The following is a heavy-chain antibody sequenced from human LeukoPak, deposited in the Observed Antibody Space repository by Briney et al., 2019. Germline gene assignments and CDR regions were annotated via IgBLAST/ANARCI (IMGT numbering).Heavy chain of an antibody. CDR1: GFTFSSYA. D-gene: IGHD4-17*01. Sequence: PGESLRLSCAASGFTFSSYAMSWVRQPPGKGLEWVSAICGSGGSTYYAASVKGRFTIFRDNSKNTLYLQMNSLRAEDTAVYYCANPLFATVNTQGASDVWGKGTTVTVSS. V-gene: IGHV3-23*01. CDR3: ANPLFATVNTQGASDV. J-gene: IGHJ6*04. CDR2: ICGSGGST.